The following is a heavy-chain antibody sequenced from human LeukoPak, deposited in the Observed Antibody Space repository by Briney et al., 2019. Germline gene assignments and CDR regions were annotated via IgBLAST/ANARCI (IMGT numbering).Heavy chain of an antibody. CDR2: IYSGGST. J-gene: IGHJ4*02. D-gene: IGHD6-13*01. CDR3: ARPGIPAADDFDY. CDR1: GFTVSSNY. Sequence: GGSLRLSCAASGFTVSSNYMSWVRQAPGKGLEWVSVIYSGGSTDYADSVRGRFTISRDNSKNTLYLQMNSLRADDTAVYYCARPGIPAADDFDYWGQGTLVTVSS. V-gene: IGHV3-53*01.